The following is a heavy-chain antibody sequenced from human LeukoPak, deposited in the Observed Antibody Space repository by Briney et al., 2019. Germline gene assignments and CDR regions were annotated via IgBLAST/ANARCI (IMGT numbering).Heavy chain of an antibody. Sequence: SETLSLTCTVSGGSISSYYWSWIRQPPGKGLEWIGEIYHSGSTNYNPSLKSRVTISVDTSKNQFSLKLSSVTAADTAVYYCARRRIYGFGSGRRYYFDYWGQGTLVTVSS. V-gene: IGHV4-34*01. D-gene: IGHD3-10*01. J-gene: IGHJ4*02. CDR3: ARRRIYGFGSGRRYYFDY. CDR2: IYHSGST. CDR1: GGSISSYY.